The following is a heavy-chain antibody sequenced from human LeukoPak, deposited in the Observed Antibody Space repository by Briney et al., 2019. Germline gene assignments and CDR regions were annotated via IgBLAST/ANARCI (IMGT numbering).Heavy chain of an antibody. D-gene: IGHD1-26*01. Sequence: ASVKVSCKASGGTFSSYAISWVRQAPGQGLEWMGGIIPIFGTANYAQKFQGRVTITTDESTSTAYMELSSLRSEDTAVYYCARDHYSPLSDSGSYHKYNYYYYMDVWGKGTTVTVSS. J-gene: IGHJ6*03. CDR3: ARDHYSPLSDSGSYHKYNYYYYMDV. CDR1: GGTFSSYA. CDR2: IIPIFGTA. V-gene: IGHV1-69*05.